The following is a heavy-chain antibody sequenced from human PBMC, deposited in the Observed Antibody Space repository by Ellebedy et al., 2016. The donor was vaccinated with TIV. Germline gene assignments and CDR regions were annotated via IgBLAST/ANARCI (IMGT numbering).Heavy chain of an antibody. D-gene: IGHD6-13*01. CDR1: GGSISSYY. Sequence: SETLSLTCTVSGGSISSYYWSWIRQPPGKGLEWIGYIYYSGSTNYNPSLKSRVTISVDTSKNQFSLKLSSVTAADTAVYYCARGGPGIAAAGLMYGMDVWGQGTTVTVSS. CDR3: ARGGPGIAAAGLMYGMDV. CDR2: IYYSGST. V-gene: IGHV4-59*01. J-gene: IGHJ6*02.